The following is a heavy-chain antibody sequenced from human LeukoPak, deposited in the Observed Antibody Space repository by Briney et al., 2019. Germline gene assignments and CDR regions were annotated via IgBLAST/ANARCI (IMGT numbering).Heavy chain of an antibody. CDR2: IKQDGSEK. D-gene: IGHD3-9*01. V-gene: IGHV3-7*01. Sequence: PGGSLRLSCAASGFTFSSYWMSWVRQAPGKGLEWVANIKQDGSEKYYVDSVEGRFTISRDNAKNSLYLQMNSLRAEDTAVYYCAREGSGYDILTGYYCDYWGQGTLVTVSS. CDR1: GFTFSSYW. CDR3: AREGSGYDILTGYYCDY. J-gene: IGHJ4*02.